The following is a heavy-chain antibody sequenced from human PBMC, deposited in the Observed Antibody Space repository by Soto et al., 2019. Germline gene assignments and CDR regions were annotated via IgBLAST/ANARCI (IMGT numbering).Heavy chain of an antibody. J-gene: IGHJ6*02. D-gene: IGHD1-1*01. Sequence: QVQVQQWGAGLLKFSETLSLTCAVNGGSFSGWHWNWIRQPPGKGLEWIGEASHTGGTNYNPSLERRVTISVDRSRNQSSLKLTSVSAADTAVYYCARSRNLDVWGPGTTVIVSS. CDR3: ARSRNLDV. V-gene: IGHV4-34*01. CDR2: ASHTGGT. CDR1: GGSFSGWH.